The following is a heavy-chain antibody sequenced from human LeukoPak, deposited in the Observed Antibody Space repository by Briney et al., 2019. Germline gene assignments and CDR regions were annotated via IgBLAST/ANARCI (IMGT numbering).Heavy chain of an antibody. CDR1: GFTFSRHW. V-gene: IGHV3-74*01. CDR3: AREDYYGSGSYFN. Sequence: GGSLRLSCAASGFTFSRHWMHWVRQAPGKGLVWVSRIKGDQSTTNYADSVKGRFTISRDNAKNTLYLQMNSLRAEDTAVYYCAREDYYGSGSYFNWGQGTLVTVSS. CDR2: IKGDQSTT. J-gene: IGHJ4*02. D-gene: IGHD3-10*01.